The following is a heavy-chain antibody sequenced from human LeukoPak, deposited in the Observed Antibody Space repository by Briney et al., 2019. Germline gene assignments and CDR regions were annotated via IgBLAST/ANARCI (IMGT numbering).Heavy chain of an antibody. CDR2: IIPIFGTA. D-gene: IGHD6-19*01. Sequence: SVKVSCKASGGTFSSYAISWVRQAPGQGLEWMGGIIPIFGTANYAQKFQGRVTITADESTSSAYMELSSLRSEDTAVYYCARGRIAVADPFDYWGQGTLVTVSS. V-gene: IGHV1-69*13. J-gene: IGHJ4*02. CDR1: GGTFSSYA. CDR3: ARGRIAVADPFDY.